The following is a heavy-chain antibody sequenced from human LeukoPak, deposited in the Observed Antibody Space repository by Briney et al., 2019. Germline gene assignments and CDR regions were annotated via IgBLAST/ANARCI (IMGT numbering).Heavy chain of an antibody. CDR1: GGSISSYY. CDR3: ARRFYYGSGSHLDAFDI. Sequence: SETLSLTCTVSGGSISSYYWSWIRQPPGKGLERIGYIYYSGSTNYNPSLKSRVTISVDTSKNQFSLKLTSVTAADTAVYYCARRFYYGSGSHLDAFDIWGQGTMVTVSS. J-gene: IGHJ3*02. D-gene: IGHD3-10*01. CDR2: IYYSGST. V-gene: IGHV4-59*08.